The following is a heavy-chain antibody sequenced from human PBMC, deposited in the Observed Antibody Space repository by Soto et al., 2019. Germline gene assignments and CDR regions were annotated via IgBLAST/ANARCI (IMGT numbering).Heavy chain of an antibody. D-gene: IGHD6-19*01. Sequence: GESLKISCKASGFTFTDYWIGWLRQMPGKGLEWMGIIFPDDSDTKYSPSFQGQVIISADRSITTAYLQMSSLKASDTAIYYCAKRPPGTAVAGTGYFQHWGQGTLVTVSS. V-gene: IGHV5-51*01. CDR3: AKRPPGTAVAGTGYFQH. J-gene: IGHJ1*01. CDR2: IFPDDSDT. CDR1: GFTFTDYW.